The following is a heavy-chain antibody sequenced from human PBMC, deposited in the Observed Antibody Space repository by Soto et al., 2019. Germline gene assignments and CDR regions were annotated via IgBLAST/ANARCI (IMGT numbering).Heavy chain of an antibody. CDR3: AGGLGSGSYYNQYNWFDP. CDR1: GYTFTNYG. CDR2: INVYNGNT. J-gene: IGHJ5*02. D-gene: IGHD3-10*01. V-gene: IGHV1-18*01. Sequence: QVQLVQSGGEVKKPGASVKVSCKASGYTFTNYGISWVRQAPGQGLEWMGWINVYNGNTKYAQKVQGRVTMATGTSTSTAFKGPGRLGSDDRAGYFWAGGLGSGSYYNQYNWFDPWGQGTLVTVSS.